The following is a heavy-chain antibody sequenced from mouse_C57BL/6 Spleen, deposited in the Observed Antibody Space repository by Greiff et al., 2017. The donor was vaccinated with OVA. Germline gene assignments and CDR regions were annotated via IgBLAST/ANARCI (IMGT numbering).Heavy chain of an antibody. CDR2: IYPRSGNT. CDR1: GYTFTSYG. V-gene: IGHV1-81*01. Sequence: QVQLQQSGAELARPGASVKLSCKASGYTFTSYGISWVKQRTGQGLEWIGEIYPRSGNTYYNEKFKGKATLTADKSSSTAYMELRSLTSEDSAVYFCARLGYDALHYAMDYWGQGTSVTVSS. D-gene: IGHD2-2*01. J-gene: IGHJ4*01. CDR3: ARLGYDALHYAMDY.